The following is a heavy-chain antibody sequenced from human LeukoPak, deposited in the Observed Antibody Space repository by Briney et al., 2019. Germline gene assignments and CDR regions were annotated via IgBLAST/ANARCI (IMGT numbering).Heavy chain of an antibody. V-gene: IGHV3-7*01. D-gene: IGHD5-12*01. CDR3: ARRWLLFDY. J-gene: IGHJ4*02. CDR2: IKEDGSGI. CDR1: GFTFSSYW. Sequence: GGSLRLSCAASGFTFSSYWMSWVRQAPGKGLEWVANIKEDGSGIYYVDSVEGRFTISRDNAKKSLYLQMNSLRAEDTAVYYCARRWLLFDYWGQGTLVTVSS.